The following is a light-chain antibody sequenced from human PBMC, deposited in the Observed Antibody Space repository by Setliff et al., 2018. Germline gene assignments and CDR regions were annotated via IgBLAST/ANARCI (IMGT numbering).Light chain of an antibody. J-gene: IGLJ1*01. CDR3: SSYASSINPYV. CDR2: TNN. Sequence: QSVLAQPPSVSGAPGQTVSISCTGSTSGFSVHWYQQLPGAAPKLIIWTNNIRSSGVPDRFSGSKSGTSASLVITGLQPEDEADYYCSSYASSINPYVFGTGTKVTVL. CDR1: TSGFS. V-gene: IGLV1-40*01.